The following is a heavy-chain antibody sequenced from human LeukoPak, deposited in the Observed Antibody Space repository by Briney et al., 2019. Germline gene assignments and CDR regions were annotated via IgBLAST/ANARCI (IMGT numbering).Heavy chain of an antibody. CDR2: IIPIFGTA. V-gene: IGHV1-69*05. D-gene: IGHD3-3*01. J-gene: IGHJ6*02. CDR1: GGTFSSYA. Sequence: ASVNVSCKASGGTFSSYAISWVRQAPGQGLEWMGGIIPIFGTANYAQKFQGRVTITRDTSASTAYMELSSLRSEDTAVYYCARDPSGSYDFWSGYYPRRDYYYGMDVWGQGTTVTVSS. CDR3: ARDPSGSYDFWSGYYPRRDYYYGMDV.